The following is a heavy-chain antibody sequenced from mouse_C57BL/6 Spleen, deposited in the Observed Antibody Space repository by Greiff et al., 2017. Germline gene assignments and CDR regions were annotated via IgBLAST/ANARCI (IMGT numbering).Heavy chain of an antibody. D-gene: IGHD1-1*02. Sequence: QVQLQQPGAELVMPGASVKLSCKASGYTFTSYWMHWVKQRPGQGLEWIGEIDPSDSYTNYNQKFKGKSTLTVDKSSSTAYLQLSSLTSEDSAVYYCARGSLFAYWGQGTLVTVSA. CDR2: IDPSDSYT. J-gene: IGHJ3*01. CDR3: ARGSLFAY. V-gene: IGHV1-69*01. CDR1: GYTFTSYW.